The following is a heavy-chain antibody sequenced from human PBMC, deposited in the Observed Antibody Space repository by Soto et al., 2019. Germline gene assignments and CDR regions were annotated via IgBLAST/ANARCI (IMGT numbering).Heavy chain of an antibody. Sequence: GGSLRLSCAAYGFTFSNAWMSWVRQAPGKGLEWVGRIKSKTDGGTTDYAAPVKGRFTISRDDSKNTLYLQMNSLKTEDTAVYYCTTGSYGDYGGSLDYWCKGTLVTVSS. V-gene: IGHV3-15*01. CDR1: GFTFSNAW. CDR3: TTGSYGDYGGSLDY. CDR2: IKSKTDGGTT. J-gene: IGHJ4*02. D-gene: IGHD4-17*01.